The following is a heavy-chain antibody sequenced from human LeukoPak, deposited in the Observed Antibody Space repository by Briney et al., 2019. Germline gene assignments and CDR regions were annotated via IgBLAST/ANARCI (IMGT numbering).Heavy chain of an antibody. D-gene: IGHD5-12*01. J-gene: IGHJ4*02. CDR3: ASRLRERFDS. Sequence: GESLQISCKGSGYSFPNYWIGWVRQMPGKGLEWLGILYPGDSDTRYSPSFQGQVTISADKSISTAYLQWSSRKASDTAMYYCASRLRERFDSWGQGTLVTVSS. CDR2: LYPGDSDT. CDR1: GYSFPNYW. V-gene: IGHV5-51*01.